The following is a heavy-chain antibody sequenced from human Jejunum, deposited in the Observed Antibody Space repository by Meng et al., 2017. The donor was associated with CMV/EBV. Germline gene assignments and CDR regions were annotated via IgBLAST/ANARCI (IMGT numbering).Heavy chain of an antibody. CDR3: ARDKGYCSSTTCYGSWDY. CDR1: NNNE. V-gene: IGHV3-48*03. D-gene: IGHD2-2*01. J-gene: IGHJ4*02. CDR2: LSDRGSTI. Sequence: NNNEMNWVRQAPGKGMEWISYLSDRGSTIFYADSVKGRFTTSRDNAKNSLYLQMDSLRAEDTAVYYCARDKGYCSSTTCYGSWDYWGQGTLVTVSS.